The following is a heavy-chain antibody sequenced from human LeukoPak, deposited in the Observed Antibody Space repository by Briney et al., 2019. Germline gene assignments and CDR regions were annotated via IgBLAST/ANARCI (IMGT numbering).Heavy chain of an antibody. V-gene: IGHV3-33*01. CDR1: GFTFDTYG. CDR3: ARVSDFSNYFDY. J-gene: IGHJ4*02. Sequence: GGSLRLSCAASGFTFDTYGMHWVRQAPGKGLEWVAIIWYDGSDKFYADSVKGRFTISRDNSKNTLYLQMNSLRAEDTAVYYCARVSDFSNYFDYRGQGTLVTVSS. D-gene: IGHD3-3*01. CDR2: IWYDGSDK.